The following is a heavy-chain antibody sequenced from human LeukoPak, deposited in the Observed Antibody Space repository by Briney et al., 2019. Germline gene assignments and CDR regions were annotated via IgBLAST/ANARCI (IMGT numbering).Heavy chain of an antibody. CDR3: ARSPGLDTAVVNRP. V-gene: IGHV1-2*02. CDR2: SNPNSGGT. D-gene: IGHD5-18*01. J-gene: IGHJ5*02. Sequence: RASVKVSCKTSGYTFTGYYIHWVRQAPGQGIEWMGWSNPNSGGTNHAKTFQGRVTMTRDTSINTAYMELGRLRSDDTAVYYCARSPGLDTAVVNRPWGQGTLITVSS. CDR1: GYTFTGYY.